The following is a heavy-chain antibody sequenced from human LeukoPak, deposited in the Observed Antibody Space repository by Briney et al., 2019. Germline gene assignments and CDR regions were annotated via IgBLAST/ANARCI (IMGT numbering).Heavy chain of an antibody. J-gene: IGHJ3*02. CDR3: ARDNYSTMNAFDI. CDR1: GCTFTAYY. Sequence: ASVKVSCKASGCTFTAYYIHWVRQAPGQGLEWMGWINPNSADTRYIQKFRGRVTMTRDTSISTAYMELSRLTSDDTAVYYCARDNYSTMNAFDIWGQGTMVTISS. CDR2: INPNSADT. D-gene: IGHD3-22*01. V-gene: IGHV1-2*02.